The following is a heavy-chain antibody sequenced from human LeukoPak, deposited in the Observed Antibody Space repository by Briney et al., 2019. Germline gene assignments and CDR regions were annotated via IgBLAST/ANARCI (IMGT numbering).Heavy chain of an antibody. J-gene: IGHJ4*02. CDR1: GGSISDYY. D-gene: IGHD1-7*01. V-gene: IGHV4-59*08. CDR2: IYHSGTT. CDR3: ASTYNWNYGLDY. Sequence: SETLSLTCTVSGGSISDYYWSWIRQSPGKGLEWIGYIYHSGTTNYNPSLKSRVTISVDTSKNQFSLKLSSVTAADTAVYYCASTYNWNYGLDYWGQGTLVTVSS.